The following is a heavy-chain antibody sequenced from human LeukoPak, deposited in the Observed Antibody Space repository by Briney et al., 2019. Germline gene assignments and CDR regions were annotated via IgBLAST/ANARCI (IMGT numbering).Heavy chain of an antibody. V-gene: IGHV3-23*01. CDR1: GFTFSSYA. D-gene: IGHD3-10*01. Sequence: GGSLRLSCAASGFTFSSYAMSWVRQAPGKGPEWVSAISGSGGSTYYADSVKGRFTISRDSSKNTLYLQMNSLRAEDTAVYYCASDLLWFGELLSGDAFDIWGQGTMVTVSS. J-gene: IGHJ3*02. CDR3: ASDLLWFGELLSGDAFDI. CDR2: ISGSGGST.